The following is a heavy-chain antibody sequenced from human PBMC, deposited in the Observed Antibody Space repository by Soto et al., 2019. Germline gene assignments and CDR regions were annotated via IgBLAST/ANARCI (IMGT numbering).Heavy chain of an antibody. CDR2: VYYSGNT. CDR1: GGSMSSYY. Sequence: SETLSLTCPVSGGSMSSYYWSWIRQPPGKGLEWIGYVYYSGNTKYNPSLKSRVTTSVDTSKNQFSLKLSSVTAADTAVYYCARQVPRGVVWFDPWGRGTLVTVSS. V-gene: IGHV4-59*08. CDR3: ARQVPRGVVWFDP. D-gene: IGHD3-10*01. J-gene: IGHJ5*02.